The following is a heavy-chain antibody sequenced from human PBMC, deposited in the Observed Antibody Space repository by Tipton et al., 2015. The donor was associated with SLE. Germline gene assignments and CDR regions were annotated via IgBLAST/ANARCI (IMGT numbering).Heavy chain of an antibody. J-gene: IGHJ4*02. V-gene: IGHV5-51*01. D-gene: IGHD4-17*01. CDR1: GYSFTNYW. CDR2: IYPGDSDP. CDR3: ARSTEGDYGDYPPPVDY. Sequence: VQLVQSGAEVKKPGESLKISCKGSGYSFTNYWIAWVRQMPGKGLEWMGVIYPGDSDPRYSPSFQGQVTISADKSISTAYLQWSSLKASDTAMYYCARSTEGDYGDYPPPVDYWGQGTLVTVSS.